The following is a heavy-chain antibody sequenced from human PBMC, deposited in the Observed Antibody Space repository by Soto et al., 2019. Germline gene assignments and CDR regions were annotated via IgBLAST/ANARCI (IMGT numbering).Heavy chain of an antibody. V-gene: IGHV3-23*01. CDR1: GFSLTTYA. J-gene: IGHJ3*01. Sequence: EVQLLESGGGLVQRGGSLRLSCAVSGFSLTTYAMSWVRQAPGKGLEWVSEVSASGRSTTYADSVKGRFTTSKDTSKNTMSLQMNSLGVDDTAVYYCAKVWFGESDGFDVWGRGTMVRVSS. CDR2: VSASGRST. D-gene: IGHD3-10*01. CDR3: AKVWFGESDGFDV.